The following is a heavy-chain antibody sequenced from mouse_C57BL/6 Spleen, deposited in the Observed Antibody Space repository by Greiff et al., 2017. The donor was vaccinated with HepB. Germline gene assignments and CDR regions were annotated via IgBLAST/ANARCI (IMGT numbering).Heavy chain of an antibody. CDR1: GFTFSSYG. J-gene: IGHJ3*01. Sequence: EVQLQESGGDLVKPGGSLKLSCAASGFTFSSYGMSWVRQTPDKRLEWVATISSGGSYTYYPDSVKGRFTISRDNAKNTLYLQMSSLKSEDTAMYYCARSPLIYYDYGGFAYWGQGTLVTVSA. CDR2: ISSGGSYT. D-gene: IGHD2-4*01. CDR3: ARSPLIYYDYGGFAY. V-gene: IGHV5-6*01.